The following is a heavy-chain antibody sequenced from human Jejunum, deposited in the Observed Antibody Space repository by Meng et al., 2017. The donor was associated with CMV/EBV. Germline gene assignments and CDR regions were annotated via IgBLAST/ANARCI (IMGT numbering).Heavy chain of an antibody. D-gene: IGHD7-27*01. CDR3: VRANLGSADY. Sequence: QVQLVGPGAEVKTPGASVKVSCKASGYTFTGYYMHWLRQAPGQGLEWVGRITPSSGGTTYAQKFQGRVTMTRDTSISTAYMELSSLRSDDAAIYYCVRANLGSADYWGQGTLVTVSS. CDR2: ITPSSGGT. CDR1: GYTFTGYY. V-gene: IGHV1-2*06. J-gene: IGHJ4*02.